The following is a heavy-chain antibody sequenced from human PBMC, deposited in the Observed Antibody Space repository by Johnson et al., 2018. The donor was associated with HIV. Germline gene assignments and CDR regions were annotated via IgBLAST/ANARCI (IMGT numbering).Heavy chain of an antibody. Sequence: VQLVESGGGVVRPGGSLRLSCAASGFTFDDYGLNWVRQAPGKGLEWVSRINGDGRSTNYADSVKGRFTISRDNSKNSLFLQMNSLRAEDTAVYFCSRESLLPAMTAFDIWGQGTMVTVSS. V-gene: IGHV3-20*04. CDR2: INGDGRST. D-gene: IGHD2-2*01. CDR3: SRESLLPAMTAFDI. CDR1: GFTFDDYG. J-gene: IGHJ3*02.